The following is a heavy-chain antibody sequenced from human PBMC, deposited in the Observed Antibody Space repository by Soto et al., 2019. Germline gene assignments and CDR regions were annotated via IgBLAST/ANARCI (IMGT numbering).Heavy chain of an antibody. CDR1: GGSFSGYY. Sequence: SETLSLTCAVYGGSFSGYYWSWIRQPPGKGLEWIGEINHSGSTNYNPSLKSRVTISVDTSKNQFSLKLSSVTAADTAVYYCARIVYYDFWSGYSHYFDYWGQGTLVTASS. CDR2: INHSGST. CDR3: ARIVYYDFWSGYSHYFDY. J-gene: IGHJ4*02. V-gene: IGHV4-34*01. D-gene: IGHD3-3*01.